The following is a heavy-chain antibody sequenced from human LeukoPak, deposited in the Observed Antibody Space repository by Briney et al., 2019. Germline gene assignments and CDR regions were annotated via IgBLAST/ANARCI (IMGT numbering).Heavy chain of an antibody. Sequence: SETLSLTCTVSGGSISSSSYYWGWIRKPPGKGLEWIGSIYYSGSTYYNPSLKSRVTISVDTSKNQFSLKLRSVTAADTAVYYCARDKYHYYMDVWGKGTTVTISS. V-gene: IGHV4-39*07. CDR2: IYYSGST. CDR3: ARDKYHYYMDV. J-gene: IGHJ6*03. CDR1: GGSISSSSYY.